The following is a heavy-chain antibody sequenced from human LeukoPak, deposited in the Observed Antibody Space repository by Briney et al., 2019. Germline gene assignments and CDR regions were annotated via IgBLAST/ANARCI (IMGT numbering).Heavy chain of an antibody. CDR2: INTDTGNP. CDR3: ARGIGIGTVLMVHGNMDV. J-gene: IGHJ6*03. V-gene: IGHV7-4-1*02. Sequence: ASVKVPCKASRYTFTKYGVYWVRQAPGQGLEWMGWINTDTGNPTYAQGFTGRFIFSLDTSVSTTYLQVSSLKPEDTAVYYCARGIGIGTVLMVHGNMDVWGKGTTVNVSS. CDR1: RYTFTKYG. D-gene: IGHD2-8*01.